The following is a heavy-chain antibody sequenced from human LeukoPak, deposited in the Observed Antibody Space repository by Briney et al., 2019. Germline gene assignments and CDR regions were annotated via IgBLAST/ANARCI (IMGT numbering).Heavy chain of an antibody. J-gene: IGHJ4*02. CDR1: GGSISNYH. D-gene: IGHD6-19*01. CDR3: ARRDISSGWSFDY. V-gene: IGHV4-4*07. Sequence: SETLSLIYTVSGGSISNYHWGWIRQPAGKGLEWIGQIHTSGSTNYNPPLKSRVSMSIDTTEDQVSLTIRSVTAADTAFYYCARRDISSGWSFDYWGQGTLVTVSS. CDR2: IHTSGST.